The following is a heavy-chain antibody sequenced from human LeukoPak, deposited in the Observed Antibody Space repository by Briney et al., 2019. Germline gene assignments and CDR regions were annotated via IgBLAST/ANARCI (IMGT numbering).Heavy chain of an antibody. D-gene: IGHD3-3*01. Sequence: GRSLRLSCAASGFTFSSYGMHWVRQAPGKGLEWVALIWYDGSNKYYTDSVKGRLTISRDNSKNTLYLQMNSLRAEDTAVYYCARARRNDNIDFWSGYFDYWGQGTQVTVSS. CDR2: IWYDGSNK. CDR3: ARARRNDNIDFWSGYFDY. CDR1: GFTFSSYG. J-gene: IGHJ4*02. V-gene: IGHV3-33*01.